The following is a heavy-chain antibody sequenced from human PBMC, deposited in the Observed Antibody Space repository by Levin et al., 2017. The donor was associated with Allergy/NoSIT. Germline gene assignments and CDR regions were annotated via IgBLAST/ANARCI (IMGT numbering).Heavy chain of an antibody. V-gene: IGHV3-30*04. Sequence: GESLKISCAASGFTFSNYAMHWVRQAPGKGLEWVAVISYDGSNKYNADSVKGRFTISRDNSKNTLYLQMNSLRAEDTAVYYCARGSGTIPDYWGHGTLVTVSS. CDR3: ARGSGTIPDY. D-gene: IGHD1-1*01. J-gene: IGHJ4*01. CDR2: ISYDGSNK. CDR1: GFTFSNYA.